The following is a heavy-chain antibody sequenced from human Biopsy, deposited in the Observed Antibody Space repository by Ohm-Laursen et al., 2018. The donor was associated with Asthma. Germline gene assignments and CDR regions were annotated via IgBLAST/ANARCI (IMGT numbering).Heavy chain of an antibody. CDR2: VSSDGHNK. CDR3: ARQSGQEYGDSIPFDT. J-gene: IGHJ3*02. CDR1: GFVLSQCG. V-gene: IGHV3-30*03. D-gene: IGHD3-22*01. Sequence: SLRLSCAAFGFVLSQCGMHWVRQGPGKGLEWMALVSSDGHNKYYEDSVKGRFTISRGNSRNRLYLQINSLTVEDSAVYFCARQSGQEYGDSIPFDTWGQGTKVAVSS.